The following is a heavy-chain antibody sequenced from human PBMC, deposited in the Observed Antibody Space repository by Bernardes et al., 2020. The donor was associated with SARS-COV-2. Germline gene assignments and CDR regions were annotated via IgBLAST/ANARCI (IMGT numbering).Heavy chain of an antibody. Sequence: GGSLRLSCAASGFTFSSYWMSWVRQAPGKGLGWVANIKQDGSEKYYVDSVKGRFTISRDNAKNSLYLQMNSLRAEDTAVYYCAREWATTVTTNYYYYYGMDVWGQGTTVTVSS. D-gene: IGHD4-17*01. CDR2: IKQDGSEK. J-gene: IGHJ6*02. CDR3: AREWATTVTTNYYYYYGMDV. CDR1: GFTFSSYW. V-gene: IGHV3-7*01.